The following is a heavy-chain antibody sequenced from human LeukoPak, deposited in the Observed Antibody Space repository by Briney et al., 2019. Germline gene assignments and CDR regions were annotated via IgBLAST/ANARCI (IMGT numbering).Heavy chain of an antibody. CDR2: IYTSGST. Sequence: SETLSLTCTVSGGPISSYYWSWIRQPAGKGLEWIGRIYTSGSTNYNPSLKSRVTMSVDTSKNQFSLKLSSVTAADTAVYYCARDIRYYYGSGTFSLFDYWGQGTLVTVSS. J-gene: IGHJ4*02. CDR1: GGPISSYY. CDR3: ARDIRYYYGSGTFSLFDY. V-gene: IGHV4-4*07. D-gene: IGHD3-10*01.